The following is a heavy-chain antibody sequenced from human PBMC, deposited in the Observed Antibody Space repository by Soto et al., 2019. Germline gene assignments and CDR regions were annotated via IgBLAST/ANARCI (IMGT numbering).Heavy chain of an antibody. V-gene: IGHV4-30-4*01. D-gene: IGHD2-2*01. J-gene: IGHJ5*02. CDR1: GASIRSTDYY. Sequence: PSEPLSLTCTVSGASIRSTDYYWSWIRQAPGKGLEWIGYVYYTGSTYYNPSLMSRLTISVDTSKNQFSLKLTSVTAAETAVYYCVRTARQDAVDQHWFERWGQGTQVPVAS. CDR2: VYYTGST. CDR3: VRTARQDAVDQHWFER.